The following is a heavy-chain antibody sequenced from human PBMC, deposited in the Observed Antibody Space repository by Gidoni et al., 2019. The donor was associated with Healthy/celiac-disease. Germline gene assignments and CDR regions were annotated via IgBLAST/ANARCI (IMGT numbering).Heavy chain of an antibody. CDR1: GFTFSSYA. D-gene: IGHD3-3*01. Sequence: EVQQLEAGGGLVQPGGSLRLSCEVPGFTFSSYAMSLVRQAPGKGLEWVSGISGSGGFTYYADSVKGRFAISRDNSKNTLYLQINSLRAEDTAVYYCAKGGITIAGGPFYFDYWGQGTLVTVSS. CDR3: AKGGITIAGGPFYFDY. V-gene: IGHV3-23*01. J-gene: IGHJ4*02. CDR2: ISGSGGFT.